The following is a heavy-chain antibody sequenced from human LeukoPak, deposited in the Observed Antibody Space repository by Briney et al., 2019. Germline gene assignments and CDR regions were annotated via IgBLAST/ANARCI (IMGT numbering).Heavy chain of an antibody. V-gene: IGHV1-46*01. J-gene: IGHJ4*02. CDR2: INPSGGST. CDR1: GYTFTSYY. CDR3: AVVVPAEKYYFDY. Sequence: ASVKVSCKASGYTFTSYYMHWVRQAPGQGLEWMGIINPSGGSTSYAQKFQGRVTMTRDTSTSTVYMELSSLGSEDTAVYYCAVVVPAEKYYFDYWGQGTLVTVSS. D-gene: IGHD2-2*01.